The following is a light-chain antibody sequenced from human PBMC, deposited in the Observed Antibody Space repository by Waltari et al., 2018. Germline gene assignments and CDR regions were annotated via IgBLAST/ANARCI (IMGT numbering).Light chain of an antibody. V-gene: IGKV3-20*01. J-gene: IGKJ1*01. CDR2: GAS. CDR1: QSVTNNY. CDR3: QQYGTSLST. Sequence: EIVLTQSPGTLSLSPGERATLSCRASQSVTNNYLAWYQQKRGQAPRDLMYGASSRASGVPDRFSGSGSGTDFTLTISRLEPEDFAVYYCQQYGTSLSTFGQGTRVEIK.